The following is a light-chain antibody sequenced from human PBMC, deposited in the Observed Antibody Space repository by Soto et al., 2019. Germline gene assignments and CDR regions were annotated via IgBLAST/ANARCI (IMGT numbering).Light chain of an antibody. CDR2: DAS. J-gene: IGKJ1*01. Sequence: EIVLTQSPGTLSLSPGERATLSCRASQSVYGSYLAWYQQKAGQAPRLLIYDASRRATGIPDRFSGSGSGTDVTLIITRLEPEDFAVYYCQQYGSSPGTFGQGTKVEIK. V-gene: IGKV3-20*01. CDR1: QSVYGSY. CDR3: QQYGSSPGT.